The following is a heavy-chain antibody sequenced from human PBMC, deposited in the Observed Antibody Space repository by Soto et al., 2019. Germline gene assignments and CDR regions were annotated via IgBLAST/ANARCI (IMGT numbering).Heavy chain of an antibody. V-gene: IGHV3-11*01. CDR1: GFTFSSYA. CDR3: AKPLSLYSSSYLDY. CDR2: ISSSGDTK. D-gene: IGHD6-13*01. J-gene: IGHJ4*02. Sequence: GGSLRLSCAASGFTFSSYAMSWIRQAPGKGLEWGSYISSSGDTKLYAESVKGRFTISRDNARNSLHLEMNSLRAEDTAVYYCAKPLSLYSSSYLDYWAQGTLVTVSS.